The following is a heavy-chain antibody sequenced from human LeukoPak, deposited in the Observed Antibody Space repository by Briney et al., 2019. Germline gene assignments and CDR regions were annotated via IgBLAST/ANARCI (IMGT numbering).Heavy chain of an antibody. J-gene: IGHJ4*02. CDR3: ARGASSGYRIDY. V-gene: IGHV3-74*01. CDR1: GFTLNNYW. D-gene: IGHD5-18*01. Sequence: GGSLRLSCAASGFTLNNYWTHSVRQTPGKGLVWVSRISKDGSTTNYADSVKGPFTISRDNAKNTLYLQMNSLTAEDTALYYCARGASSGYRIDYWGQGTLVTVSS. CDR2: ISKDGSTT.